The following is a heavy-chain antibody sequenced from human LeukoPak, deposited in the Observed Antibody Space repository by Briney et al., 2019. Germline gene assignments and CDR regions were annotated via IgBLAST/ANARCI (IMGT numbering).Heavy chain of an antibody. D-gene: IGHD3-22*01. CDR2: IKQDGSEK. Sequence: GGSLSSSFEAPGFTFSSFWMSWVRRAPGRGLGWVPTIKQDGSEKYYVDSAKGRFTISRDNAKNSLHLQMNSLRAEDPAVYYCARGLGDSSGSYGMDVWGQGTTVTVSS. CDR1: GFTFSSFW. V-gene: IGHV3-7*01. CDR3: ARGLGDSSGSYGMDV. J-gene: IGHJ6*02.